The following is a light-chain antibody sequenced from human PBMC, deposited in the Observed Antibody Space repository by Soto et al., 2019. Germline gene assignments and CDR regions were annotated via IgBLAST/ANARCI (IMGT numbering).Light chain of an antibody. CDR2: DAS. Sequence: ETVLTQSPGTLSLSPGERATLSCRASQSVSSRLAWYQQKPGQAPRLLISDASTRATGIPARFSGSGSGTDFTLTISSLEPEDFAVYYCQQSSNRPPGITFGQGTRLEIK. CDR1: QSVSSR. J-gene: IGKJ5*01. CDR3: QQSSNRPPGIT. V-gene: IGKV3-11*01.